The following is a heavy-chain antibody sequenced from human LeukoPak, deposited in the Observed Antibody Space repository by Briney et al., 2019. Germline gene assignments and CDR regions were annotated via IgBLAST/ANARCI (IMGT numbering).Heavy chain of an antibody. D-gene: IGHD6-13*01. J-gene: IGHJ3*02. CDR1: GFTFSSYG. CDR2: IRYDGSNK. Sequence: PGGSLRLSCAASGFTFSSYGMHWVRQAPGKGLEWVAFIRYDGSNKYYADSVKGRFTISRDNSKNTLYLQMNSLRAEDTAVYYCARVRLQLDDAFDIWGQGTMVTVSS. V-gene: IGHV3-30*02. CDR3: ARVRLQLDDAFDI.